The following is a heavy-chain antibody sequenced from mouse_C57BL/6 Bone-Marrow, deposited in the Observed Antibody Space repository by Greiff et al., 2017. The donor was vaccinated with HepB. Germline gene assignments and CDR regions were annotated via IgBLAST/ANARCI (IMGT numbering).Heavy chain of an antibody. CDR1: GFSFNTYA. J-gene: IGHJ2*01. Sequence: EVNVVDSGGGLVQPKGSLKLSCAASGFSFNTYAMNWVRQAPGKGLEWVARIRSKSNNYATYYADSVKDRFTISRDDSESMLYLQMNNLKTEDTAMYYCVSHGSREGDFDYWGQGTTLTVSS. CDR2: IRSKSNNYAT. CDR3: VSHGSREGDFDY. D-gene: IGHD1-1*01. V-gene: IGHV10-1*01.